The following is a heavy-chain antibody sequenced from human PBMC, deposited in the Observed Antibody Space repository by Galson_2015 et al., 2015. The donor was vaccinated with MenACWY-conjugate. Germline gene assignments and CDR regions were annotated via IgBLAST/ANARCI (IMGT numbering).Heavy chain of an antibody. Sequence: SVKVPCKASGYTFTSYGISWVRQAPGQGLEWMGWISAYNGNTNYAQKLQGRVTMTTDTSTSTAYMELRSLRSDDTAVYYCARAEAAYYYDSSGYYYLYWGQGTLVTVSS. CDR3: ARAEAAYYYDSSGYYYLY. J-gene: IGHJ4*02. D-gene: IGHD3-22*01. CDR2: ISAYNGNT. CDR1: GYTFTSYG. V-gene: IGHV1-18*01.